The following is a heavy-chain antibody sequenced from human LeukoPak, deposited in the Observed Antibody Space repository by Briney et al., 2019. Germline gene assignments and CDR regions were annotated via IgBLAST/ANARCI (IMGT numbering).Heavy chain of an antibody. V-gene: IGHV4-39*01. CDR2: IYYSGST. D-gene: IGHD4-11*01. CDR1: GGSISSSSYY. J-gene: IGHJ4*02. Sequence: PSETLSLTCTVSGGSISSSSYYWGWIRQPPGKGLEWIGSIYYSGSTYYNPSLKSRVTISVDTSKNQFSLKLSSVTAADTAVYYCASTDSRLHNKQYADYWGQGTLVTVSS. CDR3: ASTDSRLHNKQYADY.